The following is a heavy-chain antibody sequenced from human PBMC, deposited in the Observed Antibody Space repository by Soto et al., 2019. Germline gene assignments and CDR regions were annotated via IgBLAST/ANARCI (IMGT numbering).Heavy chain of an antibody. Sequence: QLLLQESGPGLVKPSETLSLTCNVSGASIGAHYWHWIRQSPGKGLEWIGYISYTGITRYNLSVSSRASISVDTSKNQLSLTLTSVTAADMAVYYCASDRNGVYYFDPWGQGTLVTVSS. CDR1: GASIGAHY. D-gene: IGHD2-8*01. CDR2: ISYTGIT. V-gene: IGHV4-59*11. CDR3: ASDRNGVYYFDP. J-gene: IGHJ5*02.